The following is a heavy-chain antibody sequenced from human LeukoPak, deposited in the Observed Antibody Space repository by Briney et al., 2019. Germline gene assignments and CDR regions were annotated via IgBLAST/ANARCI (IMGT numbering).Heavy chain of an antibody. CDR3: ARVAVGRAGGATDY. CDR1: GFTVSSNY. CDR2: IYSGGST. J-gene: IGHJ4*02. V-gene: IGHV3-53*04. D-gene: IGHD1-26*01. Sequence: SGGSLRLSCAASGFTVSSNYMSWVRQAPGKGLEWVSVIYSGGSTYYADSVKGRFTISRHNSKNTLYLQMNSLRAEDTAVYYCARVAVGRAGGATDYWGQGTLVTVSS.